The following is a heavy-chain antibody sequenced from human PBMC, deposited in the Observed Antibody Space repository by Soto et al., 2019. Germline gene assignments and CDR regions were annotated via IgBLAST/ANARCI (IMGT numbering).Heavy chain of an antibody. J-gene: IGHJ4*02. CDR3: ARHRPETSRGLWYSSRWGSPDY. D-gene: IGHD6-13*01. V-gene: IGHV3-23*01. CDR1: GFTFSSYA. CDR2: ISGSGGTT. Sequence: GGSLRLSCAASGFTFSSYAMSWVRQAPGKGLEWVSTISGSGGTTNYADSVKGRFTISRDNSDNTLYLQMNSLRAEDTAVYYCARHRPETSRGLWYSSRWGSPDYWGRGTLVTVSS.